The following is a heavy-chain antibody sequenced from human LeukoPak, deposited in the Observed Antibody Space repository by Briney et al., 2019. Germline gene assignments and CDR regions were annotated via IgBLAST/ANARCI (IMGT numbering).Heavy chain of an antibody. CDR1: GFTFDNYA. CDR3: AKCFSMIRGLRGTYYYYGMDV. D-gene: IGHD3-10*01. Sequence: GGSLRLSCAASGFTFDNYAMSWVRQAPGKGLEWVSSISASGGSTYYADSVKGRFTISRDNSNRILYLQMNSLRAEDTAVYYCAKCFSMIRGLRGTYYYYGMDVWGRGTTVTVSS. CDR2: ISASGGST. J-gene: IGHJ6*04. V-gene: IGHV3-23*01.